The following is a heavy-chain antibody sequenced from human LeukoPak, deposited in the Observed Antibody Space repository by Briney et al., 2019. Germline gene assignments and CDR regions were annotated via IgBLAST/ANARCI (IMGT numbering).Heavy chain of an antibody. V-gene: IGHV1-18*01. CDR2: ISAYNGNT. CDR1: GYTFTSYG. CDR3: ARVGHGLGNYLGNWFDP. D-gene: IGHD4-11*01. J-gene: IGHJ5*02. Sequence: ASVKVSCKASGYTFTSYGISWVRQAPGQGLEWMGWISAYNGNTNYAQKLQGRVTMTTDTSTSTAYMELGSLRSDDTAVYYCARVGHGLGNYLGNWFDPWGQGTLVTVSS.